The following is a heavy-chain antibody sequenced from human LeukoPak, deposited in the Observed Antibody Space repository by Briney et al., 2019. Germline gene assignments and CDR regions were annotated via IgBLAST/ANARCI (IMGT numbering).Heavy chain of an antibody. CDR2: ISYDGSNK. Sequence: GGSLRLSCAASGFTFSSYAMHWVRQAPGKGLEWVAVISYDGSNKYYADSVKGRFTISRDNSKNTLYLQMNSLRAEDTAVYYCARDRGQTYYDFWSGYDLDYWGQGTLVTVSS. J-gene: IGHJ4*02. CDR1: GFTFSSYA. V-gene: IGHV3-30-3*01. CDR3: ARDRGQTYYDFWSGYDLDY. D-gene: IGHD3-3*01.